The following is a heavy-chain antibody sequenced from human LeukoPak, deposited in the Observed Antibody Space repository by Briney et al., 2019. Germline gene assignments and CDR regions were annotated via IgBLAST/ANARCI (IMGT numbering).Heavy chain of an antibody. J-gene: IGHJ4*02. Sequence: PGGSLRLSCAASGFTVSSNYMCWVRQAPGKGLEWVSVIYSGGSTYYADSVKGRFTISRDNSKNTLYLQMNSLRAEDTAVYYCARGDLGSYGFDYWGQGTLVTVSS. CDR3: ARGDLGSYGFDY. CDR2: IYSGGST. V-gene: IGHV3-53*01. CDR1: GFTVSSNY. D-gene: IGHD5-18*01.